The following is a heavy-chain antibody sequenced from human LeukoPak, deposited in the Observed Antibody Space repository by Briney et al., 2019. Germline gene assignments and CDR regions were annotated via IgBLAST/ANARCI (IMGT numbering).Heavy chain of an antibody. CDR1: GGTFSSYA. J-gene: IGHJ6*02. V-gene: IGHV1-69*13. CDR3: ARVPYSSSWYSYYGMDV. Sequence: SVNVSCKASGGTFSSYAISWVRQAPGQGLEWMGGIIPIFGTANYAQKFQGRVTITADESTSTAYMELSSLRSEDTAVYYCARVPYSSSWYSYYGMDVWGQGTTVTVSS. CDR2: IIPIFGTA. D-gene: IGHD6-13*01.